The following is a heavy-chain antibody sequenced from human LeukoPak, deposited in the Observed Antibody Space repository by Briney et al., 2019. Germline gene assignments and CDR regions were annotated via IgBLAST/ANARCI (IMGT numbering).Heavy chain of an antibody. V-gene: IGHV4-59*01. D-gene: IGHD2-15*01. CDR2: IYYSGST. CDR3: ARARCSGGSCYWGWFDP. CDR1: GGSISSYY. Sequence: KPSETLSLTCTVSGGSISSYYWSWIRQPPGKGLEWIGYIYYSGSTNYNPSLKSGVTISVDTSKNQFSLKLSSVTAADTAVYYCARARCSGGSCYWGWFDPWGQGTLVTVSS. J-gene: IGHJ5*02.